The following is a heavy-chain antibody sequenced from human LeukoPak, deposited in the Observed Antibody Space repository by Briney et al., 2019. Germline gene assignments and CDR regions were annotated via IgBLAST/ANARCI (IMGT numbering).Heavy chain of an antibody. V-gene: IGHV3-30*02. CDR2: VRFDGNEI. Sequence: GGSLRLSCAASGIIFSASDMHWVRQAPGEGLEWVAFVRFDGNEIYYAKSMKGRFIISRDDSKNTLYLQMNSLRTEDTAVYFCAKEQEGRRAAFDYWGQGTLVTVSS. CDR1: GIIFSASD. CDR3: AKEQEGRRAAFDY. D-gene: IGHD2-15*01. J-gene: IGHJ4*02.